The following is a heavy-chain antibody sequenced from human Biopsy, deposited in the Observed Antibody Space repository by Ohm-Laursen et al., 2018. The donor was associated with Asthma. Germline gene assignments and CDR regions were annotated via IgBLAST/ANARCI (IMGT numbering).Heavy chain of an antibody. J-gene: IGHJ4*02. D-gene: IGHD4-17*01. V-gene: IGHV1-24*01. CDR3: ASDFPKDYVRYNFQF. Sequence: ASVTVSCKISGYSLTDLSMHWVRQAPGQGLEWMGGHDHEEGGTVNARRFQGRVTMTEDPSTDTAYMELSSLSSDDTAVYYCASDFPKDYVRYNFQFWGQGTLVTVSS. CDR1: GYSLTDLS. CDR2: HDHEEGGT.